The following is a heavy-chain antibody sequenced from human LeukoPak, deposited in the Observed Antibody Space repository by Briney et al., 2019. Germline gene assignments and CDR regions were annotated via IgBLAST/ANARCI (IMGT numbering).Heavy chain of an antibody. CDR2: ISSSSSYI. J-gene: IGHJ4*02. V-gene: IGHV3-21*01. D-gene: IGHD3-10*01. CDR1: GFTFSSYS. Sequence: PGGSLRLSCAASGFTFSSYSMNWVRQAPGKGLEWVSSISSSSSYIYYADSVKGRFTISRDNAKNSLYLQMNSLRAEDTAVYYCARDLTEYYYGSGKLDYWGQGTLVTVSS. CDR3: ARDLTEYYYGSGKLDY.